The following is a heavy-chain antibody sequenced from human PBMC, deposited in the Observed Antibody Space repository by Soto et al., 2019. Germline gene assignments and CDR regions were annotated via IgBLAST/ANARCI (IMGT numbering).Heavy chain of an antibody. CDR3: ARDSKAGYSSGQRYLDL. D-gene: IGHD6-19*01. J-gene: IGHJ2*01. V-gene: IGHV3-7*01. Sequence: EVQLVESGGVLVQPGGSLRLSCAASGFTFSTYWMSWVRQAPGKGLEWVANIKPDGSEKYYVDSVKGRFTISRDNTKISLYLQMNCLRGEDSAVYYCARDSKAGYSSGQRYLDLWGRGTLVTVSS. CDR1: GFTFSTYW. CDR2: IKPDGSEK.